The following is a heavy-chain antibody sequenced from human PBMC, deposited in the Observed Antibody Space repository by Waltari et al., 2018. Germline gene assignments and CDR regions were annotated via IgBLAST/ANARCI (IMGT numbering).Heavy chain of an antibody. J-gene: IGHJ4*02. Sequence: QVQLQESGPGLVKPSETLSLTCAVSGYSISSGYYWCWIRQPPGKGLGWIGSIYQSGGTDSNPALKGRGTISVDTSKNQFSLKLSSVTAADTAVYYCAGAGGDYVSYYFDYWGQGTLVTVSS. CDR3: AGAGGDYVSYYFDY. V-gene: IGHV4-38-2*01. CDR1: GYSISSGYY. D-gene: IGHD4-17*01. CDR2: IYQSGGT.